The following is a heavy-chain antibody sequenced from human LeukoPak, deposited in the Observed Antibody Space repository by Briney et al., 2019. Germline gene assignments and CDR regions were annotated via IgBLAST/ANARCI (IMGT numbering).Heavy chain of an antibody. Sequence: SETLSLTCAVYGGSVSDYYWSWIRQSPGKGLEWIGYIYYTGTSYNPSLKSRVTISADTSKNQFSLNLSSVTAADTAVYYCARGGTRFHILASDWGQGILVSVSS. CDR2: IYYTGT. V-gene: IGHV4-59*02. D-gene: IGHD3-9*01. CDR1: GGSVSDYY. CDR3: ARGGTRFHILASD. J-gene: IGHJ4*02.